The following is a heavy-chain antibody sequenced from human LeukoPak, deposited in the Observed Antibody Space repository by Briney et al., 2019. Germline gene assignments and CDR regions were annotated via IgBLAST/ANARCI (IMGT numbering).Heavy chain of an antibody. V-gene: IGHV1-2*02. D-gene: IGHD1-1*01. CDR3: AREGTTGTTGFDY. Sequence: ASVKVSFKASGYTFTGYYIHWVRQAPGQGLEWMGWIKPYTGATNYAQKFQGRVTMTRDTSISTAYMELSRLRSDDTAVYYCAREGTTGTTGFDYWGQGTLVTVSS. CDR2: IKPYTGAT. CDR1: GYTFTGYY. J-gene: IGHJ4*02.